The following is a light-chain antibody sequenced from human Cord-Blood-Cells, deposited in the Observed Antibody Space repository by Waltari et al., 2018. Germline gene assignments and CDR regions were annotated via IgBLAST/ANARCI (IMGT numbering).Light chain of an antibody. CDR3: SSYTSSSTWV. CDR1: SSDVGGYNY. J-gene: IGLJ3*02. CDR2: DDS. Sequence: QSALTQPASVSGSPGQSITISCTGTSSDVGGYNYVSWYQQHPGKAPKVMIYDDSNRPSGVSKRVSGSKSGNTASLTISGRQAEDEADYYCSSYTSSSTWVFGGGTKLTVL. V-gene: IGLV2-14*01.